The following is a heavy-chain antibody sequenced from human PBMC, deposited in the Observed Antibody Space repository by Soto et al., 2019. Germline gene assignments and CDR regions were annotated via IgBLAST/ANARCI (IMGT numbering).Heavy chain of an antibody. J-gene: IGHJ5*02. D-gene: IGHD3-3*01. CDR3: ARDEMDFWSGYPPVNWFDP. CDR1: GFTFSSYW. V-gene: IGHV3-7*01. CDR2: IKQDGSEK. Sequence: EVQLVESGGGLVQPGGSLRLSCAASGFTFSSYWMSWVRQAPGKGLEWVANIKQDGSEKYYVDSVKVRFTIYRDNAKNSLYLQMNSLRAEDTAVYYCARDEMDFWSGYPPVNWFDPWGQGTLVTVSS.